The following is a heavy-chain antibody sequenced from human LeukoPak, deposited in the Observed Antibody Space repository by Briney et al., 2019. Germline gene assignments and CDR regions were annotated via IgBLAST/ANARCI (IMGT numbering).Heavy chain of an antibody. D-gene: IGHD2-15*01. CDR2: IYYSGST. J-gene: IGHJ5*02. V-gene: IGHV4-39*01. CDR3: ARRVYCSGGSCYPRNWFDP. Sequence: SETLSLTCTVSGGSISSSTYSWGWIRPPPGKGLEWIGSIYYSGSTYYNPSLKSRVTISVDTSKNQFSLKLSSVTAADTAVYYCARRVYCSGGSCYPRNWFDPWGQGTLVTVSS. CDR1: GGSISSSTYS.